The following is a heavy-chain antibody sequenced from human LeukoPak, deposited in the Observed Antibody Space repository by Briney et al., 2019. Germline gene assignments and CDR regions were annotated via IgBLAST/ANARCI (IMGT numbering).Heavy chain of an antibody. J-gene: IGHJ4*02. V-gene: IGHV3-7*01. Sequence: GGSLRLSCAASGFTFSSYSMNWVRQAPGKGLDWVASIKGDGSMIHHADSVRGRFTISRDIAENSLYLQMTSLRVEDTAVYFCARLSSGVTIFADWGQGALVTVSS. CDR1: GFTFSSYS. D-gene: IGHD5-18*01. CDR3: ARLSSGVTIFAD. CDR2: IKGDGSMI.